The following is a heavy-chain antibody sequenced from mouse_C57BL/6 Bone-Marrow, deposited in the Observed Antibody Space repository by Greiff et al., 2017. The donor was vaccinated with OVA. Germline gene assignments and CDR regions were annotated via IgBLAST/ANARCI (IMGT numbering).Heavy chain of an antibody. CDR2: IDPSDSYT. CDR1: GYTFTSYW. CDR3: ASWAY. V-gene: IGHV1-69*01. J-gene: IGHJ3*01. Sequence: QVQLQQPGAELVMPGASVKLSCKASGYTFTSYWMHWVKQRPGQGLEWIGEIDPSDSYTNYNQKFKGKSTLTVDKSSSTAYMQLRSLTSENAAVYYCASWAYWGQGTLVTVSA.